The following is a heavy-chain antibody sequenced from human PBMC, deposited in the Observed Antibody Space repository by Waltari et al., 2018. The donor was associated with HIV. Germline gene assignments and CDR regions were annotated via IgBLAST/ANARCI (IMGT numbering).Heavy chain of an antibody. D-gene: IGHD3-3*01. CDR2: WYGDGTT. Sequence: EVQLVQSGGGVVSPEESVRLSCAVSGTLVSDNSMYWIRQAAGKGLVWVAVWYGDGTTYYAYSVKGRFVVSRDKAKNMFFLQMDYPRGADSATYFCARGIRYYAPWGQGVLVSVS. V-gene: IGHV3-53*02. J-gene: IGHJ5*02. CDR3: ARGIRYYAP. CDR1: GTLVSDNS.